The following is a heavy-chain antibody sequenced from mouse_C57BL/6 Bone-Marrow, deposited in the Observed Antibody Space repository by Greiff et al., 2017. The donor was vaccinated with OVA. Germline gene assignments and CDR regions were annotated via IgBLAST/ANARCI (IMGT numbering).Heavy chain of an antibody. CDR2: ILPGSGST. CDR1: GYTFTGYW. D-gene: IGHD1-1*01. CDR3: ATDYCGSSPLDY. J-gene: IGHJ2*01. Sequence: VQLVESGAELMKPGASVKLSCTATGYTFTGYWIEWVKQRPGHGLEWIGGILPGSGSTKYDEKFKGKATFTADTSSNTAYMQLSSLTTEDPAIYYSATDYCGSSPLDYWGKGTTLTVSS. V-gene: IGHV1-9*01.